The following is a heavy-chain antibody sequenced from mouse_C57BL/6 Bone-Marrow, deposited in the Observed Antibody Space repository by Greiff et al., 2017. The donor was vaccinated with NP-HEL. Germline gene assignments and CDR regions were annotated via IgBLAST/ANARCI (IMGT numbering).Heavy chain of an antibody. J-gene: IGHJ1*03. CDR2: IDPSDSYT. D-gene: IGHD2-2*01. CDR3: ARGGYEDWYFDV. CDR1: GYTFTSYW. V-gene: IGHV1-50*01. Sequence: QVQLQQPGAELVKPGASVKLSCKASGYTFTSYWMQWVKQRPGQGLEWIGEIDPSDSYTNYNQKFKGKATLTVDTSSSTAYMQLSSLTSEDSEVYYCARGGYEDWYFDVWGTGTTVTVSS.